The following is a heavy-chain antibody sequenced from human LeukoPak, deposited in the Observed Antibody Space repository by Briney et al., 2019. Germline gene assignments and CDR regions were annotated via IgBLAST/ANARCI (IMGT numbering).Heavy chain of an antibody. D-gene: IGHD6-13*01. CDR1: GGTFSSYA. CDR3: ARASSSTPKPSNNWFDP. CDR2: IIPILGIA. V-gene: IGHV1-69*04. Sequence: GASVKVSCKASGGTFSSYAISWVRQAPGQGLEWMGRIIPILGIANYAQKFQGRVTITADKSTSTAYMELSSLRSEDTAVYYCARASSSTPKPSNNWFDPWGQGTLVTVSS. J-gene: IGHJ5*02.